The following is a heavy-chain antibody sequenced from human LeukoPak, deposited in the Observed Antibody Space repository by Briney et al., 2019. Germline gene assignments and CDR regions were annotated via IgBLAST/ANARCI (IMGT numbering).Heavy chain of an antibody. CDR3: ARHFYCSGSSCPSHDGAFDI. CDR2: VFTSGST. Sequence: SETLSLTCTVSGGSINNYWSWIRQPAGKGLEWIGRVFTSGSTNYNPPLKSRITVSIDTAKNQFSLKLTSVTAADTAVYYCARHFYCSGSSCPSHDGAFDIWGQGTMVTVSS. J-gene: IGHJ3*02. CDR1: GGSINNY. V-gene: IGHV4-4*07. D-gene: IGHD2-2*01.